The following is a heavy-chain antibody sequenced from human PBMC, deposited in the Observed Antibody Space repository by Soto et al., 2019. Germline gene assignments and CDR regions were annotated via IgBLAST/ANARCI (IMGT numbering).Heavy chain of an antibody. CDR2: IYGGGTT. V-gene: IGHV3-53*01. CDR1: GFAVSSKY. Sequence: EVQLVESGGGLIQPGGSLRLSCAASGFAVSSKYMTWVRQAPGKGLEWVSVIYGGGTTYYADSVKGRFTISRDTSKNTLYRQMNSLGAEDTAVYYCVQTTGWPGFDFWGQGTLVTVSS. D-gene: IGHD6-19*01. J-gene: IGHJ4*02. CDR3: VQTTGWPGFDF.